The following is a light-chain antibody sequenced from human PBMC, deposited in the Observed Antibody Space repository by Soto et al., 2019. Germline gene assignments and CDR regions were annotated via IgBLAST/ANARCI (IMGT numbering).Light chain of an antibody. CDR1: SSDVGGYNY. J-gene: IGLJ1*01. V-gene: IGLV2-14*01. Sequence: QSALTQPASVSGSPGQSITISCTGTSSDVGGYNYVSWYQQHPGKAPKVMIYDVSNRPSGVSNRFSGSKSGNTASLSISGLQAEAEAAYYCSSYTRSSTYVFGTGTKLTVL. CDR3: SSYTRSSTYV. CDR2: DVS.